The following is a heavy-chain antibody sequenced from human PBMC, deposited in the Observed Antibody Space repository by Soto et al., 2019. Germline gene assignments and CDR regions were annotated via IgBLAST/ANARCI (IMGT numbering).Heavy chain of an antibody. CDR1: GGSISSGGYY. CDR2: IYYSGST. V-gene: IGHV4-31*03. D-gene: IGHD3-16*01. Sequence: SETLSLTCTVSGGSISSGGYYWSWIRQHPGKGLEWIGYIYYSGSTYYNPSLKSRVTISVDTSKNQFSLKLSSVTAAETAVYYCARGGEESYYYYYYMDVWGKGTTVTVSS. CDR3: ARGGEESYYYYYYMDV. J-gene: IGHJ6*03.